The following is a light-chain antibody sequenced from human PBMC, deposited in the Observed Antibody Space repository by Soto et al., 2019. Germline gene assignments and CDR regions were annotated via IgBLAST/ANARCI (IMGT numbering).Light chain of an antibody. Sequence: EIVMTQSPATLSVSPGEGATLSCRASQSVSGNLAWYQQKPGQATRILIYGASTRATHIPARLSGGGSGTDCIRSISTLQSEDFEIDDYQQYNQWPMYTFGPGIKLEI. CDR3: QQYNQWPMYT. V-gene: IGKV3-15*01. J-gene: IGKJ2*01. CDR2: GAS. CDR1: QSVSGN.